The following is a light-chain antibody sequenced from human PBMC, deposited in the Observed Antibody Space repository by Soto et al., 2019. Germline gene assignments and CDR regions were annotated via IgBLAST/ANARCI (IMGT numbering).Light chain of an antibody. V-gene: IGLV4-69*01. CDR1: SGYSTYG. J-gene: IGLJ3*02. CDR3: QTWGTGIWV. Sequence: QLVLTQSPSASAYLGASVKLTCTLSSGYSTYGIAWHQQQPEKGPRFLMKLNSDGSHNKGDGIPDRFSGSSSGAERYLTISSLQLEDEADYYCQTWGTGIWVFGGGTKLTVL. CDR2: LNSDGSH.